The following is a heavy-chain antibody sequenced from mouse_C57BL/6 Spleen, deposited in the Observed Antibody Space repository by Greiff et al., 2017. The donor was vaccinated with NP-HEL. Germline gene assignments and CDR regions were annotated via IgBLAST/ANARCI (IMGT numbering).Heavy chain of an antibody. D-gene: IGHD2-14*01. J-gene: IGHJ2*01. CDR2: IHPNSGST. CDR3: AREEVLYFDY. V-gene: IGHV1-64*01. Sequence: QVQLQQPGAELVKPGASVKLSCKASGYTFTSYWMHWVKQRPGQGLEWIGMIHPNSGSTNYNEKFKSKATLTVDKSSSTAYMQLSSLTSEDSEVYYCAREEVLYFDYWGQGTTLTVSS. CDR1: GYTFTSYW.